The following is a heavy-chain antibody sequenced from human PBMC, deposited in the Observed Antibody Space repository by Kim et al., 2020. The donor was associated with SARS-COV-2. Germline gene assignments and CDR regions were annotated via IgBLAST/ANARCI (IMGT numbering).Heavy chain of an antibody. D-gene: IGHD3-16*01. Sequence: YAASVKGRFTISRDDSKNSLYLQMNSLKTEDTAVYYCAGGAAPGGHYFDYWGQGTLVTVSS. J-gene: IGHJ4*02. CDR3: AGGAAPGGHYFDY. V-gene: IGHV3-72*01.